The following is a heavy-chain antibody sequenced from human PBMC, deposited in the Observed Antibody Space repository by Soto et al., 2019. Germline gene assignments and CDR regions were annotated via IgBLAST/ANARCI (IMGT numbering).Heavy chain of an antibody. CDR2: IIPIFGTA. J-gene: IGHJ4*02. CDR3: ATSRYSSSSGLFDY. Sequence: SVKVSCKASGGTFSSYAISWVRQAPGQGLEWMGGIIPIFGTANYAQKFQGRVTMTADKSTSTAYMELSSLSSEDAAVCYCATSRYSSSSGLFDYWGKGTLVTVSS. CDR1: GGTFSSYA. V-gene: IGHV1-69*06. D-gene: IGHD6-6*01.